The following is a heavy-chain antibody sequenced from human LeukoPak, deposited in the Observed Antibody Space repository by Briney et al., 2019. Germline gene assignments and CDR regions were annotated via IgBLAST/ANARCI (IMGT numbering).Heavy chain of an antibody. CDR1: GESFNRYY. J-gene: IGHJ4*03. CDR2: IDHRGDT. D-gene: IGHD1-7*01. Sequence: SETLSLTCAVYGESFNRYYWSWIRQSPGKGLEWIAEIDHRGDTNYNPSVKGRVITSIDTSKNQFSLKVKSVTATDTAVYYCARGPTISGTGYFDYWGQGTLVTVSS. CDR3: ARGPTISGTGYFDY. V-gene: IGHV4-34*01.